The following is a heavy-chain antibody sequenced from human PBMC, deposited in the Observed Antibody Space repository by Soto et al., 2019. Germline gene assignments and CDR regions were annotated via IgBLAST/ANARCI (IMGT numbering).Heavy chain of an antibody. CDR1: GYRFISYW. J-gene: IGHJ4*02. Sequence: GESLKISCKGSGYRFISYWIAWVRQMPGKGLEWMGIIYPGDSDTRYSPSFQGQVTMSADKSISTAYLQWSSLKASDTAMYYCARHYELPHIDYWGQGTLVTVSS. CDR3: ARHYELPHIDY. CDR2: IYPGDSDT. V-gene: IGHV5-51*01. D-gene: IGHD2-15*01.